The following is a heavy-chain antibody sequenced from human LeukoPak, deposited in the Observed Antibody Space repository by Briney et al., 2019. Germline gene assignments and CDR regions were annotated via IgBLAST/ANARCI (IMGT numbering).Heavy chain of an antibody. D-gene: IGHD5-18*01. J-gene: IGHJ6*02. CDR2: INAVNGNT. CDR3: ARESPLYSYGPEYYYYYGMDV. Sequence: ASVKVSCTASGYTFTNYIIHWVRQAPGQGLEWMGWINAVNGNTEYSQKFQGRVTNTRDTSASTAYMDLSSLRSEDTAVYYCARESPLYSYGPEYYYYYGMDVWGQGTTVTVSS. V-gene: IGHV1-3*01. CDR1: GYTFTNYI.